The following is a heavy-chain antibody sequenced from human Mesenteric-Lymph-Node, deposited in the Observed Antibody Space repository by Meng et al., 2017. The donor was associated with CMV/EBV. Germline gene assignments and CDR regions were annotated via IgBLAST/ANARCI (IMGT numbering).Heavy chain of an antibody. CDR3: ARGLWFTWFDF. CDR2: ISDSGSTT. J-gene: IGHJ5*01. Sequence: GGSLRLSCAASGFTFSDHYMSWIRQAPGKGPEWVSYISDSGSTTYYAASVKGRFTISRDNAQNSLFLQMNSLRGEDTAVYYCARGLWFTWFDFWGQGTLVTVSP. CDR1: GFTFSDHY. V-gene: IGHV3-11*01. D-gene: IGHD3-10*01.